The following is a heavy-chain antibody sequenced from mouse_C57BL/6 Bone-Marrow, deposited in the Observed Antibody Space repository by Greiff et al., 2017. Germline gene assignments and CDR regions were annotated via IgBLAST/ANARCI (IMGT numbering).Heavy chain of an antibody. CDR3: ARYYYGSSYVLDYFDY. D-gene: IGHD1-1*01. CDR1: GFSLSTFGMG. J-gene: IGHJ2*01. Sequence: QVTLKESGPGILQPSQTLSLTCSFSGFSLSTFGMGVGWIRQPSGKGLEWLAHIWWDDDKYYNPALKSRLTISKDTSKNQVFLKIANVDTADTATYYCARYYYGSSYVLDYFDYWGQGTTLTVSS. CDR2: IWWDDDK. V-gene: IGHV8-8*01.